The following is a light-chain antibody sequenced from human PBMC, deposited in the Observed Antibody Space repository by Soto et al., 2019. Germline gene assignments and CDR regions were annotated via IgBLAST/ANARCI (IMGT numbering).Light chain of an antibody. J-gene: IGKJ2*01. CDR1: QSLLHSNGYNY. Sequence: DIVMTQSPLSLPVTPGEPASISCRSSQSLLHSNGYNYLDWYLQKPGQSPQLLIDLGSNRASGVPDRFSGRGSGTDFTLKISRVEAEDVGVYYCMQALQTPPAFGQGTKLEIK. CDR3: MQALQTPPA. V-gene: IGKV2-28*01. CDR2: LGS.